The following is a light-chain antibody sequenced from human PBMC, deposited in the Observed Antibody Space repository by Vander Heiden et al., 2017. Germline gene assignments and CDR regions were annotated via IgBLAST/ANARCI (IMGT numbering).Light chain of an antibody. Sequence: DIQMTQSPSSLSASVGGRVTLTCRASQSISSFLNWYQQRPGKAPKLLIYTASSLQSGVPSRFSGSGSGTDFTLTISSLQPEDFATYYWQQSYSTPLTFGGGTKVQIK. J-gene: IGKJ4*01. CDR3: QQSYSTPLT. CDR1: QSISSF. V-gene: IGKV1-39*01. CDR2: TAS.